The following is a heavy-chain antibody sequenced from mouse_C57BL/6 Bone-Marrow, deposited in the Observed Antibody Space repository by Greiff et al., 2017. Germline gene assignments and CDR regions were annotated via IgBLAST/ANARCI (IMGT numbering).Heavy chain of an antibody. D-gene: IGHD2-5*01. CDR2: ISSGSSTI. J-gene: IGHJ2*01. CDR1: GFTFSDYG. V-gene: IGHV5-17*01. CDR3: ARSYCSNWYDY. Sequence: EVKLMESGGGLVKPGGSLKLSCAASGFTFSDYGMHWVRQAPEKGLEWVAYISSGSSTIYYADTVKGRFTISRDNAKNTLFLQMTSLRSEDTAMYYCARSYCSNWYDYWGQGTTLTVSS.